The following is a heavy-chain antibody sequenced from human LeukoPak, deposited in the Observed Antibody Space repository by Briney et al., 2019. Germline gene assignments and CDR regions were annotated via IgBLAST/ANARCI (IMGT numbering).Heavy chain of an antibody. D-gene: IGHD4-17*01. CDR2: IIPILGIA. CDR1: GYTFTSYG. Sequence: ASVKVSCKASGYTFTSYGISWVRQAPGQGLEWMGRIIPILGIANYAQKFQGRVTITADKSTSTAYMELSSLRSEDTAVYYCASLGYSTVTTNYWGQGTLVTVSS. CDR3: ASLGYSTVTTNY. V-gene: IGHV1-69*04. J-gene: IGHJ4*02.